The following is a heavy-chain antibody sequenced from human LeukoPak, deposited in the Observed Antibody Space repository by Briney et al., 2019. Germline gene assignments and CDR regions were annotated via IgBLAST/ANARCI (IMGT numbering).Heavy chain of an antibody. V-gene: IGHV1-2*02. D-gene: IGHD2-15*01. CDR2: INPNSGGT. CDR3: ARNRNAVVVVAATNSPDY. Sequence: ASVKVSCKASGYTFTGYYMHWVRQAPGQGLEWLGWINPNSGGTNYAQKFQGRVTMTRDTSISTAYMELSRLRSDDTAVYYCARNRNAVVVVAATNSPDYWGQGTLVTVSS. CDR1: GYTFTGYY. J-gene: IGHJ4*02.